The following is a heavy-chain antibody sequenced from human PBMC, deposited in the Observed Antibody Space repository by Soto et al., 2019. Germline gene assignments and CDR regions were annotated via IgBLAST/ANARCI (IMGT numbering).Heavy chain of an antibody. V-gene: IGHV1-69*01. J-gene: IGHJ3*02. CDR2: IIPIFGTA. Sequence: QVQLVQSGAEVKKPGSSVKVSCKASGGTFSSYAISWVRQAPGQGLEWMGGIIPIFGTANYAQKFQGRVTITADESTSTAYMELSSLRSEDTAVYYCERDNRHSSGWYGAFDIWGQGTMVTVSS. CDR1: GGTFSSYA. D-gene: IGHD6-19*01. CDR3: ERDNRHSSGWYGAFDI.